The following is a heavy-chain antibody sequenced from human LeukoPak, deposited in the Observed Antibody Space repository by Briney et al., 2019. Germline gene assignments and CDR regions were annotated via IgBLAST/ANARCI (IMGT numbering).Heavy chain of an antibody. CDR1: GFTFSNAW. CDR2: IKSKTDGGTT. V-gene: IGHV3-15*01. Sequence: GGSLRLSCAASGFTFSNAWMSWVRQAPGKGLEWVGRIKSKTDGGTTDYAVPVKGRFTISRDDSKNTLYLQMNSLKTEDTAVYYCTADDILTGYYTYYYYYYMDVWGKGTTVTVSS. D-gene: IGHD3-9*01. CDR3: TADDILTGYYTYYYYYYMDV. J-gene: IGHJ6*03.